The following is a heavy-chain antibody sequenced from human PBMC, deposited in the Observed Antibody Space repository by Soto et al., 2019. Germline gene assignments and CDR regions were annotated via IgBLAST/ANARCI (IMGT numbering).Heavy chain of an antibody. D-gene: IGHD3-9*01. CDR2: ISGSGGST. Sequence: GGSLRLSCAASGFTFSSYAMSWVRQAPGKGLEWVSAISGSGGSTYYADSVKGRFTISRDNSKNTLYLQMNSLRADDTAVYYCAKHYDILTVLPYYFDYWGQGTLVTVSS. V-gene: IGHV3-23*01. J-gene: IGHJ4*02. CDR3: AKHYDILTVLPYYFDY. CDR1: GFTFSSYA.